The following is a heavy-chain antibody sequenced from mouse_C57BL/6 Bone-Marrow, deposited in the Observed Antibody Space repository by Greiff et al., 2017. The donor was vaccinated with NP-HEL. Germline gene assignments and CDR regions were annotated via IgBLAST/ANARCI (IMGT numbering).Heavy chain of an antibody. J-gene: IGHJ1*03. CDR3: ARVYSNYYWYFDV. D-gene: IGHD2-5*01. CDR2: INPSSGYT. V-gene: IGHV1-4*01. CDR1: GYTFTSYT. Sequence: VKLQESGAELARPGASVKMSCKASGYTFTSYTMHWVKQRPGQGLEWIGYINPSSGYTKYNQKFKDKATLTADKSSSTAHMQLSSLTSEDSAVYYCARVYSNYYWYFDVWGTGTTVTVSS.